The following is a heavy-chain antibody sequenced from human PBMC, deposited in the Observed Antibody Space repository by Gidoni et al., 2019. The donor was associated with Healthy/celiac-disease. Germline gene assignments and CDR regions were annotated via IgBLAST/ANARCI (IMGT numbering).Heavy chain of an antibody. CDR2: ISGSGGST. V-gene: IGHV3-23*01. Sequence: EVQLLESGGGLVQPGGSLRLSCAASGFTFSSYAMSWVRQAPGKGLELVSAISGSGGSTYYADSVKGRFTISRDNSKNTLYLQMNSLRAEDTAVYYCAKDLKEYDYVWGSYPWGYMDVWGKGTTVTVSS. D-gene: IGHD3-16*02. CDR1: GFTFSSYA. J-gene: IGHJ6*03. CDR3: AKDLKEYDYVWGSYPWGYMDV.